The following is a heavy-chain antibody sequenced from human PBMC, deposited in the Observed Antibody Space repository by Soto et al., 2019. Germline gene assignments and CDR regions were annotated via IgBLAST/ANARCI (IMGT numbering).Heavy chain of an antibody. CDR3: ARGGGYSSGWYESAFDI. D-gene: IGHD6-19*01. CDR1: GDSVSSNSAA. Sequence: PSQTLSLTCAISGDSVSSNSAAWNWIRQSPSRGLEWLGRTYYRSKWYNDYAVSVKSRITINPDTSKNQFSLQLNSVTPEDTAVYYCARGGGYSSGWYESAFDIWGQGTMVTVSS. CDR2: TYYRSKWYN. J-gene: IGHJ3*02. V-gene: IGHV6-1*01.